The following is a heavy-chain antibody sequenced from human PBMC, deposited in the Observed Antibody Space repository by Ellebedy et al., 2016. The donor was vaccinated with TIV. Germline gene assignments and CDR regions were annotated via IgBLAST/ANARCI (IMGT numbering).Heavy chain of an antibody. D-gene: IGHD2-15*01. CDR1: GFNFNEHA. V-gene: IGHV3-9*01. CDR3: ARGQDGLGH. Sequence: SLKISXATSGFNFNEHAMHWVRQAPGKGLEWVAGILWNSAMIDYADSLRGRFTISRDNAKNSLYLQMDSLRAEDTAVYYCARGQDGLGHWGQGTLVTVSS. J-gene: IGHJ5*02. CDR2: ILWNSAMI.